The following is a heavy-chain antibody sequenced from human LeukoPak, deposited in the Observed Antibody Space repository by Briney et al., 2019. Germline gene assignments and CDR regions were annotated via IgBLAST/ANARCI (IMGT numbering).Heavy chain of an antibody. D-gene: IGHD3-22*01. Sequence: SETLSLTCTVSGGSISSYYWSWIRQPPGKGLEWIGYIYYSGSTNYNPSLKSRVTISVDTSKNQFSLKLSSVTAADTAVYYCASHYYDSSGSGKFYYYYMDVWGKGTTVTVSS. CDR2: IYYSGST. CDR1: GGSISSYY. J-gene: IGHJ6*03. V-gene: IGHV4-59*08. CDR3: ASHYYDSSGSGKFYYYYMDV.